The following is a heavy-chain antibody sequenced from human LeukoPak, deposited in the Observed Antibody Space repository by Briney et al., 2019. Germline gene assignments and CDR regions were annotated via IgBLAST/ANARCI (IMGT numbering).Heavy chain of an antibody. CDR1: GFTFSSYE. J-gene: IGHJ4*02. D-gene: IGHD6-19*01. V-gene: IGHV3-48*03. CDR2: ISSTGSAI. CDR3: ATGSSGWSLDC. Sequence: GGSLRLSCAASGFTFSSYEMNWVRQAPGKGLEWASYISSTGSAIYYADSVKGRFTISRDNAKNSLFPQMNSLRAEDTAVYFCATGSSGWSLDCWGQGILVTVSS.